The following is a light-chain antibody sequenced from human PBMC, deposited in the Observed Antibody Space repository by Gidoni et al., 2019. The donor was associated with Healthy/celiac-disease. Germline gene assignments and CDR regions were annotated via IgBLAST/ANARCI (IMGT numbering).Light chain of an antibody. CDR2: DAS. CDR1: QDISNY. Sequence: QLPQSPSSLSASVGDRVTITCQASQDISNYLNWYQQKPGKAPKLLIYDASNLETGVPSRFSGSGSGTDFTFTISSLQPEDIATYYCQQYDNLPLTFGGGTKVEIK. V-gene: IGKV1-33*01. CDR3: QQYDNLPLT. J-gene: IGKJ4*01.